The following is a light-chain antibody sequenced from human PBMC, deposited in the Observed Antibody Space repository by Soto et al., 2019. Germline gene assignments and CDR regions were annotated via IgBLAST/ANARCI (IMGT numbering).Light chain of an antibody. J-gene: IGKJ1*01. CDR3: QESYSTLWGT. Sequence: EIVLTQSPGTLSLSPGERATLSCRASLSVSSSYLAWYQQKPCQAPRLLIYGASSRATGIPDRFSGSGSGTDFTLTISSLEPEDFATYYCQESYSTLWGTCGQGTKVDIK. CDR1: LSVSSSY. V-gene: IGKV3-20*01. CDR2: GAS.